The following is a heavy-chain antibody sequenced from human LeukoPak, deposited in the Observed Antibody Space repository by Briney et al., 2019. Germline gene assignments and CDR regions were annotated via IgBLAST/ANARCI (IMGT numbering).Heavy chain of an antibody. Sequence: GGSLRLSCSASGFTFSTYWMSWVRQAPGKGLEWVANIKQDGSEKYYVDSVKGRFTISRDNAKKSLYLQMNSLRAEDTADCQSASCYACWFDPWGQGTLVTVSS. CDR3: ASCYACWFDP. CDR1: GFTFSTYW. J-gene: IGHJ5*02. CDR2: IKQDGSEK. V-gene: IGHV3-7*01. D-gene: IGHD2-2*01.